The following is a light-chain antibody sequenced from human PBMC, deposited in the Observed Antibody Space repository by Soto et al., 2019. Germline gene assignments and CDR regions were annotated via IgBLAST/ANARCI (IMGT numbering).Light chain of an antibody. CDR3: QQYNNWPFT. CDR2: GAS. V-gene: IGKV3-15*01. CDR1: QSVNSN. J-gene: IGKJ3*01. Sequence: EIMMTQSPVTLSVSPGERATLSCRASQSVNSNLAWYQQKPGQAPRLLIYGASTRATGIPASFIGNGSGTEFTLTASSLQPEDFAVYYCQQYNNWPFTFGPGTKVESN.